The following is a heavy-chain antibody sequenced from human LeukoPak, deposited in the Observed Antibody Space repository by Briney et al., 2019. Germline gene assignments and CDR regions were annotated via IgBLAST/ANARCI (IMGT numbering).Heavy chain of an antibody. CDR3: ARHAKIAGDTYYRWFDP. Sequence: SETLSLTCTVSGGSISDYYWGWIRQPPGKGLEWIAYIHTSGSSNYNPSLKSRVTASVDTSKNQFSLKVNSVTAADTAVYYCARHAKIAGDTYYRWFDPWGPGHPGHRLL. J-gene: IGHJ5*02. D-gene: IGHD2-21*02. CDR1: GGSISDYY. V-gene: IGHV4-4*09. CDR2: IHTSGSS.